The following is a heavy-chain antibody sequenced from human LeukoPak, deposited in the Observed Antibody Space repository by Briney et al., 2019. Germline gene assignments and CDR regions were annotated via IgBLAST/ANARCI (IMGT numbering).Heavy chain of an antibody. Sequence: PGGSLRLSCEVSGFTFSIYWMHGIRQAPGKGLVWVSRINNDGSSIGYADSVKGRLTISRDNAKNTLYLQMNSLRAEDTAVYYCTRGMYSSAWSIDYWGQGTLVTVSS. CDR2: INNDGSSI. CDR1: GFTFSIYW. D-gene: IGHD6-19*01. V-gene: IGHV3-74*01. CDR3: TRGMYSSAWSIDY. J-gene: IGHJ4*02.